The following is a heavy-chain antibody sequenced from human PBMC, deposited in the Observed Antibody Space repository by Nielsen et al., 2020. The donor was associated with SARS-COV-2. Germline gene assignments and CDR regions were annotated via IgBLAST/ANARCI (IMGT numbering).Heavy chain of an antibody. Sequence: GGSLRLSCAASGFTFDDYAMHWVRQAPGKGLKWVSGISWNSGSIGYADSVKGRFTISRDNAKNSLYLQMNSLRAEDTALYYCANLHDYGMDVWGQGTTVTVSS. J-gene: IGHJ6*02. CDR2: ISWNSGSI. CDR3: ANLHDYGMDV. CDR1: GFTFDDYA. V-gene: IGHV3-9*01.